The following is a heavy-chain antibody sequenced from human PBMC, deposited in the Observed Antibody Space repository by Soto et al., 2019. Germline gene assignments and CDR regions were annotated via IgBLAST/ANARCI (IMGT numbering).Heavy chain of an antibody. Sequence: QVQLVESGGGVVQPGRSLRLSCAASGFTFSSYGMHWVRQAPGKGLEWVAVIWNDGSNKYYADSVKGRFTISRDNSKNTLYLQKYSLRADDTAVYYCASDRGWYYDFCSGYLPYDAFDIWGQGTMVIVCS. CDR2: IWNDGSNK. J-gene: IGHJ3*02. D-gene: IGHD3-3*01. V-gene: IGHV3-33*01. CDR1: GFTFSSYG. CDR3: ASDRGWYYDFCSGYLPYDAFDI.